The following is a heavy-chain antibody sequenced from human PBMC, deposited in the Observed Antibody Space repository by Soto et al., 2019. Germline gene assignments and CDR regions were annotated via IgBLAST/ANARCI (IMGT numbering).Heavy chain of an antibody. CDR3: ARGVEGGYEPAAWYFDY. V-gene: IGHV4-30-2*01. Sequence: PSETLSLTCAVSGGSISSGGYSWSWIRQPPGKGLEWIGYIYHSGSTYYNPSLKSRVTISVDRSKNQFSLKLSSVTAADTAVYYCARGVEGGYEPAAWYFDYWGQGTLVTVSS. CDR1: GGSISSGGYS. D-gene: IGHD5-12*01. CDR2: IYHSGST. J-gene: IGHJ4*02.